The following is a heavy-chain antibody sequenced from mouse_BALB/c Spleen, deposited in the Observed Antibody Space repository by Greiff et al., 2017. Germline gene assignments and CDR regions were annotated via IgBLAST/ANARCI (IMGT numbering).Heavy chain of an antibody. Sequence: EVQLVESGPGLVKPSQSLSLTCTVTGYSITSDYAWNWIRQFPGNKLEWMGYISYSGSTSYNPSLKSRISITRDTSKNQFFLQLNSVTTEDTATYYCARSGRSRKFDYWGQGTTLTVSS. J-gene: IGHJ2*01. D-gene: IGHD3-2*02. CDR1: GYSITSDYA. CDR2: ISYSGST. CDR3: ARSGRSRKFDY. V-gene: IGHV3-2*02.